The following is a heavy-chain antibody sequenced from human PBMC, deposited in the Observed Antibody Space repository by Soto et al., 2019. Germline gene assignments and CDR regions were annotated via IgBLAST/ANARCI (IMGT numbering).Heavy chain of an antibody. CDR3: ASATSITIFGVASYYFDS. CDR1: GGSISSSNW. CDR2: IYHSVST. J-gene: IGHJ4*02. D-gene: IGHD3-3*01. Sequence: SETLSLTCAVSGGSISSSNWWSWVRQPPGKGLEWIGEIYHSVSTNYNPSLKSRVTISVDKSKNQFSLKLSSVTAADKAVYYCASATSITIFGVASYYFDSWGQGTLVTV. V-gene: IGHV4-4*02.